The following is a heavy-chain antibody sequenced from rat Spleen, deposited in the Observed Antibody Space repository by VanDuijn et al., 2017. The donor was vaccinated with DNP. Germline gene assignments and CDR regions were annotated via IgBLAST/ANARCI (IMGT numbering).Heavy chain of an antibody. V-gene: IGHV2-30*01. CDR1: GFSLTSYN. Sequence: QVQLKESGPGLVQPSQTLSLTCTVSGFSLTSYNVHWVRQPTGKGLEWMGVIWTGGSTDYNSALKSRLSISRDTSKSQVFLKMNSLQTEDTAIYFCTALDYWGQGVMVTVSS. CDR2: IWTGGST. J-gene: IGHJ2*01. CDR3: TALDY.